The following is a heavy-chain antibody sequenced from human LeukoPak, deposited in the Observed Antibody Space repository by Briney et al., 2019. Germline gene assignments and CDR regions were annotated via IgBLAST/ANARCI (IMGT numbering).Heavy chain of an antibody. CDR2: IYYSGST. CDR1: GDSINTYY. J-gene: IGHJ4*02. V-gene: IGHV4-59*08. CDR3: AREYSSAWYAFDY. Sequence: SETLSLTCTVSGDSINTYYWTWIRQPPGKGLEWIGYIYYSGSTNYNPSLKSRVTISVDTSKSQFSLKLRSVTAADTAVYYCAREYSSAWYAFDYWGQGTLVTVSS. D-gene: IGHD6-19*01.